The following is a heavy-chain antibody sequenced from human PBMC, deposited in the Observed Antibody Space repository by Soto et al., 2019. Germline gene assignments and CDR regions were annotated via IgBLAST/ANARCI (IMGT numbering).Heavy chain of an antibody. J-gene: IGHJ4*02. Sequence: QVQLVQSGAEVKKPGASVKVSCKASGYTFTSYAMHWVRQAPGQRLEWMGWINAGNGNTKYSQKFQGRVTITRDTSASTAYMELSSLRSEDTAVYYCASQSDSSGYYPEYYFDYWGQGTLVTVSS. V-gene: IGHV1-3*01. CDR1: GYTFTSYA. CDR2: INAGNGNT. CDR3: ASQSDSSGYYPEYYFDY. D-gene: IGHD3-22*01.